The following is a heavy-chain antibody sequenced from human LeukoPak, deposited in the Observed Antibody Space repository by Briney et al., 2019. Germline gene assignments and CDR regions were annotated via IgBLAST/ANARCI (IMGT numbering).Heavy chain of an antibody. D-gene: IGHD1-26*01. V-gene: IGHV3-72*01. Sequence: GGSLRLSCAASGFTFSDHFFDWVRQAPGKGLEWVGRTRNKANSYITEYAASVKGRFTISRDDSKNSLYLQMSSLKTDDTAMYYCASIRGTFAYWGQGTLVTVSS. CDR1: GFTFSDHF. CDR3: ASIRGTFAY. J-gene: IGHJ4*02. CDR2: TRNKANSYIT.